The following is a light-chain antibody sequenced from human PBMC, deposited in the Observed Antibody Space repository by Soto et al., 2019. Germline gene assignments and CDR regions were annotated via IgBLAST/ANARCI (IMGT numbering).Light chain of an antibody. V-gene: IGLV1-44*01. CDR2: SNN. CDR3: AAWDDSLNGPL. J-gene: IGLJ3*02. CDR1: SSSIGSNT. Sequence: QSVLTQPPSASGTPGQRVTISCSGSSSSIGSNTVSWYQQLPGTAPELLIYSNNQRPSGVPDRFSGSKSGTSASLAVNGLQSEDEADYYCAAWDDSLNGPLFGGGTKLTVL.